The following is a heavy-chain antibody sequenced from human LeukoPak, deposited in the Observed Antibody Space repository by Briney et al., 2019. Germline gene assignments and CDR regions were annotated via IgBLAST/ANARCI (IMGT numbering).Heavy chain of an antibody. J-gene: IGHJ4*02. CDR1: EFTFSRYW. D-gene: IGHD3-16*01. CDR3: ARDNGGPDDY. CDR2: IKQDGSEK. Sequence: PGGSLRLSCVASEFTFSRYWMSWVRQAAGKGLEWVANIKQDGSEKYYVDSVKGRFTISRDNAKNSLYLQMNSLRAEDTAVYYCARDNGGPDDYWGQGTLVTVSS. V-gene: IGHV3-7*01.